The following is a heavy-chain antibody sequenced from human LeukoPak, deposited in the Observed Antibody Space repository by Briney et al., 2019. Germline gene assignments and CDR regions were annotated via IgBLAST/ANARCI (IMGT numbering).Heavy chain of an antibody. CDR3: VKDIEPGGSHA. V-gene: IGHV3-7*03. J-gene: IGHJ5*02. CDR2: IKQDGTEK. Sequence: GGSLRLSCAASGFSFTTYWMSWVRQAPGKGLEWVANIKQDGTEKYYVDSVKGRFTVSRDKAKNSLYLQMNSLRVEDTALYFCVKDIEPGGSHAWGQGTLVTVSS. D-gene: IGHD3-10*01. CDR1: GFSFTTYW.